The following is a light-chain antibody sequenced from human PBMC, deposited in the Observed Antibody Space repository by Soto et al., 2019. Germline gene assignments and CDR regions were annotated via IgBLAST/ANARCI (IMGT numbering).Light chain of an antibody. CDR3: SSYARSGTYV. V-gene: IGLV2-14*03. J-gene: IGLJ1*01. CDR1: SSDVGGYNY. CDR2: DVS. Sequence: QSSLTQPASVSGSPGQSITISCTGSSSDVGGYNYVSWYQQYPGKAPKLMIFDVSNRPSGVSNRFSGSKSGNTASLTISGLQAEDEADYYCSSYARSGTYVFGSGTKDTVL.